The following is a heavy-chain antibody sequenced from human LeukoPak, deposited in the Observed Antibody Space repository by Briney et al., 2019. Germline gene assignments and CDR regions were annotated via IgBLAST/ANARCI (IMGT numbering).Heavy chain of an antibody. Sequence: GGSLRLSCVASGFSFSTYGLHWVRQAPGKGLEWVSVIYSGGSTYYADSVKGRFTISRDNSKNTLYLQMNSLRAEDTAVYYCARDRGDYWGQGTLVTVSS. CDR2: IYSGGST. V-gene: IGHV3-53*01. CDR1: GFSFSTYG. J-gene: IGHJ4*02. CDR3: ARDRGDY.